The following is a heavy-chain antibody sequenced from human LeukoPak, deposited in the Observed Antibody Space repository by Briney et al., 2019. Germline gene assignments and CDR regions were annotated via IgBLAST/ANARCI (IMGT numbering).Heavy chain of an antibody. CDR2: ISWNSGSI. Sequence: GRSLRLSCAASGFTFDDYAMHWVRQAPGKGLEWVSGISWNSGSIGYADSVKGRFTISRDNAKNSPYLQMNSLRAEDTALYYCAKDGRTRYFDWLDYWGQGTLVTVFS. V-gene: IGHV3-9*01. CDR1: GFTFDDYA. CDR3: AKDGRTRYFDWLDY. J-gene: IGHJ4*02. D-gene: IGHD3-9*01.